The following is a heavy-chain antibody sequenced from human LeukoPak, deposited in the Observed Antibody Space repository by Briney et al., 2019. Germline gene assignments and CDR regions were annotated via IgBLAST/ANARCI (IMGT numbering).Heavy chain of an antibody. D-gene: IGHD6-19*01. J-gene: IGHJ6*03. CDR3: ARGGMIAVAGTDYYYYMDV. V-gene: IGHV1-46*01. Sequence: ASVKVSCKASGYTFTSYYMHWVRQAPGQGLEWMGIINPGGGSTSYAQKFQGRVTMTRDMSTSTVYMELSSLRSEDTAVYYCARGGMIAVAGTDYYYYMDVWGKGTTVTVSS. CDR1: GYTFTSYY. CDR2: INPGGGST.